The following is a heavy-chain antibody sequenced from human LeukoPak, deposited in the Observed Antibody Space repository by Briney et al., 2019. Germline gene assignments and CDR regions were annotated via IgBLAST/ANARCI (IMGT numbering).Heavy chain of an antibody. D-gene: IGHD6-13*01. V-gene: IGHV3-21*01. CDR3: ARDIAAAGPDYYYYYYMDV. CDR2: ISSSSSYI. Sequence: GGSLRLSCAASGFTFSSYSMNWVRQAPGKGLEWVSSISSSSSYIYYADSVKGRFTISRDNAKNSLYLQMNSLRAEDTAVYYCARDIAAAGPDYYYYYYMDVWGEGTTVTVSS. J-gene: IGHJ6*03. CDR1: GFTFSSYS.